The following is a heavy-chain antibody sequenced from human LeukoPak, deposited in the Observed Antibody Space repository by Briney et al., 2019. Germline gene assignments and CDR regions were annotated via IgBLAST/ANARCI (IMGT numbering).Heavy chain of an antibody. D-gene: IGHD4-11*01. Sequence: SETLSLTCTVSGGSISSGSYYWSWIRQPAGKGLEWIGRIYTSGSTNYNPSLKSRVTISVDTSKNQFSLKLSSVTAADTAVYYCARDVSSNYDWFDPWGQGTLATVPS. V-gene: IGHV4-61*02. CDR2: IYTSGST. J-gene: IGHJ5*02. CDR3: ARDVSSNYDWFDP. CDR1: GGSISSGSYY.